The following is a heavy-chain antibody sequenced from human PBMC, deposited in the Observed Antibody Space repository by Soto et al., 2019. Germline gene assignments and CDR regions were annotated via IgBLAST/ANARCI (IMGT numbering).Heavy chain of an antibody. CDR1: GFTFSSYA. V-gene: IGHV3-30-3*01. CDR3: ARALVVPAAIDY. Sequence: GGSLRLSCAASGFTFSSYAMHWVRQAPGKGLEWVAVISYDGSNKYYADSVKGRFTISRDNSKNTLYLQMNSLRAEDTAVYYCARALVVPAAIDYWGQGTLVTVS. D-gene: IGHD2-2*01. J-gene: IGHJ4*02. CDR2: ISYDGSNK.